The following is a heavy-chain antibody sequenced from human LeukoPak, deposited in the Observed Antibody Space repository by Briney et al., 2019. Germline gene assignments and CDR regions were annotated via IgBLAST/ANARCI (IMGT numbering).Heavy chain of an antibody. D-gene: IGHD2-2*01. Sequence: ASVKVSCKASGYIFTGYYMHWVRQAPGQGLEWMGRIIPNSGDTNYAQKFQGRVTMTRDTSISTAYMELSRLTSDDTAMYYCARDYCSSTSCLFDYWGQGTLVTVSS. V-gene: IGHV1-2*06. CDR1: GYIFTGYY. CDR2: IIPNSGDT. J-gene: IGHJ4*02. CDR3: ARDYCSSTSCLFDY.